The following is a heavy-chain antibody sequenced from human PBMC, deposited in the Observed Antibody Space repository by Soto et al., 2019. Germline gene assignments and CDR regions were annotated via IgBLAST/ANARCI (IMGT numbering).Heavy chain of an antibody. D-gene: IGHD3-22*01. V-gene: IGHV3-23*01. CDR3: AKEEDSGGYKGFSFDF. CDR1: GFTFSSYS. CDR2: ITGSGDIT. J-gene: IGHJ4*02. Sequence: PGGSLRLSCAASGFTFSSYSMNWVRQAPGKGLQWVSGITGSGDITYYADSVKDRFTISRDNSKNTLYLQMNSLRAEDTAVYYCAKEEDSGGYKGFSFDFWGQGALVTVSS.